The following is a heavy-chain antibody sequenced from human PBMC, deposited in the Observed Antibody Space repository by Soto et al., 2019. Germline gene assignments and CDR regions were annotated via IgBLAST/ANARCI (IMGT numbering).Heavy chain of an antibody. J-gene: IGHJ4*02. CDR3: ASPEPRRNLRYFDWLSTYYFDY. CDR2: IIPIFGTA. Sequence: ASVKVSCKASGGTFSSYAISWVRQAPGQGLEWMGGIIPIFGTANYAQKFQGRVTITADESTSTAYMELSSLRSEDTAVYYCASPEPRRNLRYFDWLSTYYFDYWGQGTLVTVSS. CDR1: GGTFSSYA. D-gene: IGHD3-9*01. V-gene: IGHV1-69*13.